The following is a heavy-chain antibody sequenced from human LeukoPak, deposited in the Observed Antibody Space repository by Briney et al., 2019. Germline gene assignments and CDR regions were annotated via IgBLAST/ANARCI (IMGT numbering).Heavy chain of an antibody. CDR2: INHSGST. Sequence: PSETLSLTCAVYGGSFSGYYWSWIRQPPGKGLEWIGEINHSGSTNYNPSLKSRVTISVDTSKNQFSLKLSSVTAADTAVYYCARGPDCGGDCYPGYIDVWGKGTTVTVSS. CDR1: GGSFSGYY. V-gene: IGHV4-34*01. D-gene: IGHD2-21*02. J-gene: IGHJ6*03. CDR3: ARGPDCGGDCYPGYIDV.